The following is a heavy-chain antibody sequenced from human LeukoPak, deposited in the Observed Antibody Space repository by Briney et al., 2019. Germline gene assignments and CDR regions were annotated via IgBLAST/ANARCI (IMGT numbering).Heavy chain of an antibody. CDR2: IYSGGST. J-gene: IGHJ4*02. CDR3: AREGATSMVLDY. V-gene: IGHV3-53*01. Sequence: PGRSLRLSCAASGFTFSSYAMNWVRQAPGKGLEWVSVIYSGGSTYYADSVKGRFTISRDNSKNTLYLQMNSLRAEDTAVYYCAREGATSMVLDYWGQGTLVTVSS. D-gene: IGHD3-10*01. CDR1: GFTFSSYA.